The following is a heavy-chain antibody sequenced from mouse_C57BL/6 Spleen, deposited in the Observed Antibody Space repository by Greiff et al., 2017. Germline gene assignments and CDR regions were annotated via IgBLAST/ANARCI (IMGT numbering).Heavy chain of an antibody. CDR2: IRNKANGYTT. CDR3: ARLDDYSSYWYFDV. V-gene: IGHV7-3*01. Sequence: DVHLVESGGGLVQPGGSLSLSCAASGFTFTDYYMSWVRQPPGKALEWVGFIRNKANGYTTEYSASVKGRFTSSRDNSQSNLYLQMNALRTEDSATYYCARLDDYSSYWYFDVWGTGTTVTVSS. J-gene: IGHJ1*03. CDR1: GFTFTDYY. D-gene: IGHD2-4*01.